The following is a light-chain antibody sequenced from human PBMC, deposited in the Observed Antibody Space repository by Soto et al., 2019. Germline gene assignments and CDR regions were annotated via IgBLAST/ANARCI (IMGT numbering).Light chain of an antibody. J-gene: IGKJ1*01. CDR3: QQYGSSPWT. V-gene: IGKV3-20*01. CDR1: QSVSTNY. CDR2: GAS. Sequence: EIVLTQSPGTLSLSPGERATLSCRASQSVSTNYLAWYQQKPGQAPRLLIYGASSRATGIPDRFSGSGSGTDFSLTISRLEPEDLAVYFCQQYGSSPWTFGQGTKVEMK.